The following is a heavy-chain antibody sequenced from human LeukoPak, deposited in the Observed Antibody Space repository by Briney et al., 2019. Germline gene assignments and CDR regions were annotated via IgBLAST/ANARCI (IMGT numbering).Heavy chain of an antibody. V-gene: IGHV1-24*01. D-gene: IGHD6-19*01. CDR2: FDPEDGET. J-gene: IGHJ3*02. CDR1: GYTLTELS. Sequence: ASVKVSCKVSGYTLTELSMHWVRQAPGKGLEWMGGFDPEDGETIYAQKFQGRVTMTEDTSTDTAFMGLSSLRSEDTAVYYCATRKQWLVRGAFDIWGQGTMVTVSS. CDR3: ATRKQWLVRGAFDI.